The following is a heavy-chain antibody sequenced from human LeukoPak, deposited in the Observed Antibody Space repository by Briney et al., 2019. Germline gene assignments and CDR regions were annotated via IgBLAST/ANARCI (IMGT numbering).Heavy chain of an antibody. CDR1: GFTFSSYA. Sequence: GGSLRLSCAASGFTFSSYAMSWVRPAPGKGLEWVSAISGSGGSTYYADSVKGRFTISRDNSKNTLYLQMNSLRAEDTAVYYCASVAHRSYHTSDYWGQGTLVTVSS. CDR2: ISGSGGST. V-gene: IGHV3-23*01. D-gene: IGHD1-26*01. CDR3: ASVAHRSYHTSDY. J-gene: IGHJ4*02.